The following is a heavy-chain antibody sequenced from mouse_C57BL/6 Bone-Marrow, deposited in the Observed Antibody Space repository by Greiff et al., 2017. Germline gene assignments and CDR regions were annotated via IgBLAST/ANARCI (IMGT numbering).Heavy chain of an antibody. CDR3: ASLYYGYDRYYFDY. J-gene: IGHJ2*01. Sequence: EVQLVESGGGLVKPGGSLKLSCAASGFTFSSYAMSWVRQTPEKRLEWVATISDGGSYTNYPDNVKGRFTITRDKAKNNLYLQMSHLKSADTAMYYCASLYYGYDRYYFDYWGQGTTLTVSS. CDR1: GFTFSSYA. CDR2: ISDGGSYT. V-gene: IGHV5-4*01. D-gene: IGHD2-2*01.